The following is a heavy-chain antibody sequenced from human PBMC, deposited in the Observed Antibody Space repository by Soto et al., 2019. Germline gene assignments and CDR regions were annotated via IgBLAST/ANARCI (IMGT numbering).Heavy chain of an antibody. Sequence: GSLRLSCTVSGFAFNNYGINWVRQAPGKGLEWVSSISKSDYTYYSDSVKGRFAISRDNAKSSVSLQMNTLRVEDTAVYYCAREDSIIIPAVSDFWGQGTLVTVSS. CDR1: GFAFNNYG. V-gene: IGHV3-21*01. CDR2: ISKSDYT. CDR3: AREDSIIIPAVSDF. J-gene: IGHJ4*02. D-gene: IGHD2-2*01.